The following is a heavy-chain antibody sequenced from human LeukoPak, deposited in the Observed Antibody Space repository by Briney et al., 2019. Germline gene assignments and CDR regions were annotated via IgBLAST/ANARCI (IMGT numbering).Heavy chain of an antibody. V-gene: IGHV4-34*01. CDR1: GGSFSSYY. CDR2: INHSGST. Sequence: SETLSLTCTVYGGSFSSYYWNWIRQPPPPGTELIGKINHSGSTNYNPPLKTRITITVNTYKNQFSLTLSPVTAADTAMYYCARGSPQVAQSRAFPIEHWRQGTLVTVSS. CDR3: ARGSPQVAQSRAFPIEH. D-gene: IGHD1-26*01. J-gene: IGHJ1*01.